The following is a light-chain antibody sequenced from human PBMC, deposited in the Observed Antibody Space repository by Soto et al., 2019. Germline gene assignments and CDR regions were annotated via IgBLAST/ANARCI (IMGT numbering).Light chain of an antibody. Sequence: QSALTQPASVSGSPGQSITISCTGTSSDVGGYNYVSWYQQHPGKAPKLMINDVSNRPSGVSNRFSGSKSGNTASLTISGLQAEDEADYYCSSYTSSSTVVFCGGTKLTV. CDR2: DVS. V-gene: IGLV2-14*01. CDR3: SSYTSSSTVV. CDR1: SSDVGGYNY. J-gene: IGLJ2*01.